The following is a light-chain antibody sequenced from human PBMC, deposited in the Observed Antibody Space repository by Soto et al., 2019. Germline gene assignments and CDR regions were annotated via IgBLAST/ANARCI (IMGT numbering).Light chain of an antibody. CDR3: SSYTSSSIWV. J-gene: IGLJ3*02. V-gene: IGLV2-14*01. CDR2: EVS. Sequence: QSALTQPASVSGSPGQSITISCTGTSSDVGGYNYVSWYQQHPGKAPKLMIYEVSNRPSGVSNRFSGSKSGNTASLTISGLQAEDEADYYCSSYTSSSIWVFGGGTNPTVL. CDR1: SSDVGGYNY.